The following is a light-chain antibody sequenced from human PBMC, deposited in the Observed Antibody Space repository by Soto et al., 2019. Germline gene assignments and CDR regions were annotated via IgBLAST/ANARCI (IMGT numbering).Light chain of an antibody. CDR1: SSDVGSYNF. J-gene: IGLJ1*01. Sequence: QSVLTRPRSVSGSAGQSVTISCTGTSSDVGSYNFVSWHQQHPGKAPKLMIYDVAKRPSGVPDRFSGSKSGNTASLTISGLQAEDEADYYCCTFAGRYSYVFGSGTKVTV. CDR2: DVA. CDR3: CTFAGRYSYV. V-gene: IGLV2-11*01.